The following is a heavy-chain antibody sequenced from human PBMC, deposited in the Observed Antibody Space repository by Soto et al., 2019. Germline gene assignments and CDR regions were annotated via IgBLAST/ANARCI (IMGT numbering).Heavy chain of an antibody. D-gene: IGHD3-10*01. CDR3: ARGYGGPASWFDP. V-gene: IGHV1-3*01. J-gene: IGHJ5*02. CDR2: INAGNGNT. CDR1: GYTFTSYA. Sequence: QVQLVQSGAEVKKPGASVKVSCKASGYTFTSYAMHWVRQAPGQRLEWMGWINAGNGNTKYSQKFQGRVTITRDTSASTAYMERRSLRSEDTAVYNWARGYGGPASWFDPWGQGTLVTVSS.